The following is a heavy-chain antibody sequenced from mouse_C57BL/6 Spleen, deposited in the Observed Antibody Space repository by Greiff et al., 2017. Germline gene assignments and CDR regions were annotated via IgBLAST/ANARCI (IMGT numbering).Heavy chain of an antibody. CDR3: AKIETTVVATGAMDY. CDR2: IWSGGST. V-gene: IGHV2-4*01. CDR1: GFSLTSYG. Sequence: VQRVESGPGLVQPSQSLSITCTVSGFSLTSYGVHWVRQPPGKGLEWLGVIWSGGSTDYNAAFISRLSISKDNSKSQVFFKMNSLQADDTAIYYCAKIETTVVATGAMDYWGQGTSVTVSS. J-gene: IGHJ4*01. D-gene: IGHD1-1*01.